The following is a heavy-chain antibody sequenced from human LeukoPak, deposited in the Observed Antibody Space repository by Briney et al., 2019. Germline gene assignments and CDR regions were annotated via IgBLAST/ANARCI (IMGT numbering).Heavy chain of an antibody. CDR3: ARAFPPYYYDSSGYLSNFDY. D-gene: IGHD3-22*01. Sequence: PSETLSLTCAVYGGSFSGYYWSWIRQPPGKGLEWIGEINHSGSTNYNPSLKSRVTISVDTSKSQFSLKLSSVTAADTAVYYCARAFPPYYYDSSGYLSNFDYWGQGTLVAVSS. CDR2: INHSGST. J-gene: IGHJ4*02. V-gene: IGHV4-34*01. CDR1: GGSFSGYY.